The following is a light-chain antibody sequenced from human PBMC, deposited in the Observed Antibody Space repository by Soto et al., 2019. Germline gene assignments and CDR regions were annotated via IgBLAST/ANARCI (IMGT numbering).Light chain of an antibody. Sequence: DIQMTQSPSSVSASVGDRVTITCRASHGISSWFAWYQQKPGKAPKLLIYAASSLQSGVPSRFSGSGSGTDFTLTISSRQPEDFTTYYCQQANSFPLFTFGPGTQVDIK. CDR3: QQANSFPLFT. J-gene: IGKJ3*01. CDR1: HGISSW. V-gene: IGKV1-12*01. CDR2: AAS.